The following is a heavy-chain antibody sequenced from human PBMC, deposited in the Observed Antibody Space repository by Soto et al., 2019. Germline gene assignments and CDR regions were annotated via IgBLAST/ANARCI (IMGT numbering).Heavy chain of an antibody. CDR1: GFTLSTYG. J-gene: IGHJ4*02. CDR3: ARDFLLYGSGSFDS. V-gene: IGHV3-33*01. Sequence: VKLVESGGGVVQPGRSLRLSCAASGFTLSTYGMSWVRQGPGKGLEWVALIWYDGNKKNYADSVKGRITISTDISKNTMYLQLNSLRVEDTAVYYCARDFLLYGSGSFDSWGQGTLVTVSS. CDR2: IWYDGNKK. D-gene: IGHD3-10*01.